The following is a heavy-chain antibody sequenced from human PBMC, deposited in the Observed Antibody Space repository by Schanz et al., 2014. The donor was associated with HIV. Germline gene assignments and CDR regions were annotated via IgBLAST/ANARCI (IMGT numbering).Heavy chain of an antibody. CDR3: ARTSRIVIPDRDPRLSYLYGMDV. J-gene: IGHJ6*02. Sequence: VQVVESGGGLAQPGRSLRLSCVVSGLSLSDFAWHWVRQTPERGLEWVAVLWHDGSNKYYVDSVKDRFTISRDNSKNTLYLKMNGLRAEDTAVYYCARTSRIVIPDRDPRLSYLYGMDVWGQGTTVTVSS. CDR1: GLSLSDFA. CDR2: LWHDGSNK. D-gene: IGHD1-26*01. V-gene: IGHV3-33*08.